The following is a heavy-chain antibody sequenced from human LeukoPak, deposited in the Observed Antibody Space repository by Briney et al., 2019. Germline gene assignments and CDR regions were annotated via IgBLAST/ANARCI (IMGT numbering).Heavy chain of an antibody. D-gene: IGHD5-12*01. CDR3: ARAPYSGYDWWGYFDY. J-gene: IGHJ4*02. V-gene: IGHV4-31*03. Sequence: PSQTLSLTCTVSGGSISSGGYYWSWIRQHPGKGLEWIGYIYYSGSTYYNPSLKSRVTISVDTSKNQFSLKLSSVTAADTAVYYCARAPYSGYDWWGYFDYWGQGTLVTVSS. CDR2: IYYSGST. CDR1: GGSISSGGYY.